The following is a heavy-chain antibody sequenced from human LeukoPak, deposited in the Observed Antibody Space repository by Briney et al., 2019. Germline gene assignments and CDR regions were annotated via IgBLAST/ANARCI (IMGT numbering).Heavy chain of an antibody. Sequence: GGSLRLSCAASGFTFSSYSMNWVRQAPGKGPEWVSYIRSSSSTMYYADSVKGRFTIFRDNAKNSLYLQMNSLRAEDTAVYYCARADYYGSGNYYTSDYWGQGTLVTVSS. CDR1: GFTFSSYS. CDR2: IRSSSSTM. D-gene: IGHD3-10*01. CDR3: ARADYYGSGNYYTSDY. V-gene: IGHV3-48*01. J-gene: IGHJ4*02.